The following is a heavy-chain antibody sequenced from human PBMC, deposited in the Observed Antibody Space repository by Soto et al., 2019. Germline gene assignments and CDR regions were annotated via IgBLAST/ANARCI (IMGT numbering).Heavy chain of an antibody. Sequence: SETLSLTCTVSGGSISSYYWSWIRQPPGKGLEWIGYIYYSGSTNYNPSLKSRVTISVDTSKNQFSLKLSSVTAADTAVYYCGGQEYSSSSDNFDYWGHGTLVTVSS. CDR2: IYYSGST. J-gene: IGHJ4*01. D-gene: IGHD6-6*01. CDR3: GGQEYSSSSDNFDY. CDR1: GGSISSYY. V-gene: IGHV4-59*01.